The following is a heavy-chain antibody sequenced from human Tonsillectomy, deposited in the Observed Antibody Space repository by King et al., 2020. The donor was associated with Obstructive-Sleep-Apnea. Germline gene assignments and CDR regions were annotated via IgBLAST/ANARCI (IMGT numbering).Heavy chain of an antibody. J-gene: IGHJ5*02. CDR3: ARGVPYYYDSSGYRWFDP. V-gene: IGHV3-48*04. CDR1: GFTFSSYS. CDR2: ISSSSSTI. D-gene: IGHD3-22*01. Sequence: VQLVESGGGLVQPGGSLRLSCAASGFTFSSYSMNWVRQAPGKGLEWVSYISSSSSTIYYADSVKGRFTISRDNAKNSLYLQMNSLRAEDTAVYYCARGVPYYYDSSGYRWFDPWGQGTLVTVSS.